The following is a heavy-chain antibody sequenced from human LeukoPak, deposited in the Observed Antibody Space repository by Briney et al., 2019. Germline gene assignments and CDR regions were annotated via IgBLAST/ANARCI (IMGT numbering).Heavy chain of an antibody. CDR1: GFTFSSYA. D-gene: IGHD2-21*02. Sequence: GGSLRLSCAASGFTFSSYAMHWVRQAPGKGLEWVAVISYDGSNKYYADSVKGRFTISRDNAKNSLYLQMNSLRAEDTAVYYRATYCGGDCYSSLDAFDIWGQGTMVTVSS. CDR2: ISYDGSNK. CDR3: ATYCGGDCYSSLDAFDI. J-gene: IGHJ3*02. V-gene: IGHV3-30-3*01.